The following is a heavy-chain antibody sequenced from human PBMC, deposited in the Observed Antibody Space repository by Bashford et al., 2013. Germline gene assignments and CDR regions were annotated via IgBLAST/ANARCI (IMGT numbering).Heavy chain of an antibody. CDR2: ISSSGSTI. Sequence: RQAPGKGLEWVSYISSSGSTIYYADSVKGRFTISRDNAKNSLYLQMNSLRAEDTAVYYCARDTSGSYPHDAFDIWGQGTMVTVSS. V-gene: IGHV3-11*01. CDR3: ARDTSGSYPHDAFDI. D-gene: IGHD1-26*01. J-gene: IGHJ3*02.